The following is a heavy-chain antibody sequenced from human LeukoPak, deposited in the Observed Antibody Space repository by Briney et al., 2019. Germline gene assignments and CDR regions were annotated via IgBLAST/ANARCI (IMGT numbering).Heavy chain of an antibody. CDR2: ISYDGRNQ. J-gene: IGHJ4*02. V-gene: IGHV3-30*18. CDR1: GFSFSSYW. CDR3: VKDRTTNGRSSPFDS. Sequence: GGSLRLSCAASGFSFSSYWMHWVRQAPLKGLEWLAAISYDGRNQNYADSVKGRFTIFRDNSQNTLYLQMNSLRAEDTALYYCVKDRTTNGRSSPFDSWGQGTLVTVSS. D-gene: IGHD2-8*01.